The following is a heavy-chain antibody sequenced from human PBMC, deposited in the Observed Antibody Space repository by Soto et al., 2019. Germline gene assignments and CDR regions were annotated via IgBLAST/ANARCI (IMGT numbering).Heavy chain of an antibody. V-gene: IGHV3-30*04. CDR3: ARSDFYCRGRNCSSGDYAMDV. J-gene: IGHJ6*02. CDR2: ISFDGKNI. D-gene: IGHD2-15*01. CDR1: GFTFSIYA. Sequence: PGGSLRLSCTASGFTFSIYAMHWVRQAPGKGLEWVSIISFDGKNIDYARSVRCRFTISRDNSQNTLYLQMDSLRTEDTAVYYLARSDFYCRGRNCSSGDYAMDVWGQGTTVTVSS.